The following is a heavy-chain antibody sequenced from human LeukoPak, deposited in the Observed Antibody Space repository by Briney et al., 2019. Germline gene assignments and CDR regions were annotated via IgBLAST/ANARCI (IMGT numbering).Heavy chain of an antibody. CDR2: IKEDGSEK. CDR1: GFTFSSYW. Sequence: PGGSLRLSCGASGFTFSSYWMSWVRQAPGKGLEWVANIKEDGSEKYYVESVKGRFTISRDNAKNSLYLQMNSLRAEDTAVYYCAREYYYDSSGYGSFKYWGQGTLVTVSS. CDR3: AREYYYDSSGYGSFKY. J-gene: IGHJ4*02. D-gene: IGHD3-22*01. V-gene: IGHV3-7*01.